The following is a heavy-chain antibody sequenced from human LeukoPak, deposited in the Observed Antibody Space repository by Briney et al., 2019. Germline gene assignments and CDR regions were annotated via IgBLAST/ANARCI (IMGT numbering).Heavy chain of an antibody. CDR2: IYHSGST. CDR1: NYSISSGYY. J-gene: IGHJ6*04. D-gene: IGHD2-15*01. V-gene: IGHV4-38-2*02. CDR3: ARRILMDV. Sequence: SETLSLTCTVSNYSISSGYYWGWIRQPPGKGLEWIGTIYHSGSTYYNPSLKSRVNISVDKSKNQFALKLTSVTAADTAVYYCARRILMDVWGKGTTVTVSS.